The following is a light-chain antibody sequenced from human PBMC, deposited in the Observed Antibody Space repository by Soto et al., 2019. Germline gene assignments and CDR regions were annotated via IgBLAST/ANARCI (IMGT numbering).Light chain of an antibody. CDR1: QGLSSTY. V-gene: IGKV3-20*01. CDR3: HQYEYGGSPSYT. Sequence: EIVLTQSPGTLSLSPGEGATLSCRASQGLSSTYLAWYQQKPGQAPRLLIYSASTRATGIPDRFSGSGSGTDFTLTISRLEPEDFAVYYCHQYEYGGSPSYTFGQGTKLEIK. J-gene: IGKJ2*01. CDR2: SAS.